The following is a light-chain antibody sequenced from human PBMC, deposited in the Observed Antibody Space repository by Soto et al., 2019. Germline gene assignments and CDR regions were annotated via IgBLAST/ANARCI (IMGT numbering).Light chain of an antibody. J-gene: IGKJ1*01. CDR3: QESYSFLWGT. CDR2: GAS. V-gene: IGKV1-39*01. CDR1: QSINNY. Sequence: DIQMTQSPSSLSASVGDRVTITCQTSQSINNYLNWYQQKPGKAPKLLIYGASSLQSGVPLRFSGRGSGTDFTLTISSLQPEDFATYYCQESYSFLWGTCGQGTKVEIK.